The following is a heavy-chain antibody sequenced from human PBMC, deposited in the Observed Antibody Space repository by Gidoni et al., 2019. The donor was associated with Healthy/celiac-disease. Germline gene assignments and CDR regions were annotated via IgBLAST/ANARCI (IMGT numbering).Heavy chain of an antibody. V-gene: IGHV3-9*01. J-gene: IGHJ6*03. CDR2: ISWNSGSI. CDR1: GFTFDDYA. Sequence: EVQLVESGGGLVQPGRSLRLSWAASGFTFDDYAMHWVRQAPGKGLEWVSGISWNSGSIGYADSVKGRFTISRDNAKNSLYLQMNSLRAEDTALYYCAKDRAARPLYYMDVWGKGTTVTVSS. CDR3: AKDRAARPLYYMDV. D-gene: IGHD6-6*01.